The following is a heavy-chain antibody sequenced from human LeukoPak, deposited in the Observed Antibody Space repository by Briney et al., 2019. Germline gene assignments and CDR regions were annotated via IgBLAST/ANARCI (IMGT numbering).Heavy chain of an antibody. CDR1: GYTFTSYD. J-gene: IGHJ4*02. V-gene: IGHV1-8*01. Sequence: GASVKVSCKASGYTFTSYDINWVRQATGQGLEWMGWMNPNSGNTGYAQKFQGRVTMTRNTSISTAYMELSSLRSEDTAVYYCARTYDILTGQFDYSGQGTLVPVSS. CDR3: ARTYDILTGQFDY. CDR2: MNPNSGNT. D-gene: IGHD3-9*01.